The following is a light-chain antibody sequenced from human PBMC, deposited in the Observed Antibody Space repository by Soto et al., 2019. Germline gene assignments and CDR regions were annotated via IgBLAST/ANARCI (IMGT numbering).Light chain of an antibody. V-gene: IGKV3-20*01. CDR1: QSVNSNY. J-gene: IGKJ1*01. CDR3: HQYGSSPGT. Sequence: EIVLTQSPGTLSLSPGERATLSCRASQSVNSNYLAWYQQKPGQAPRVLIYGASTRATGIPDRFSGSGSGTDFTLTISRLEPEDFAVYHCHQYGSSPGTFGQGTKVEIK. CDR2: GAS.